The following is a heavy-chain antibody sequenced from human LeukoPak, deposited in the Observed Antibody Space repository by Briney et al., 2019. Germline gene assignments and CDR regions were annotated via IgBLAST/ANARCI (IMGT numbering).Heavy chain of an antibody. CDR1: GFTFSSYA. J-gene: IGHJ4*02. V-gene: IGHV3-23*01. D-gene: IGHD3-22*01. Sequence: GGSLRLSCAASGFTFSSYAMSWVRQAPGKGLEWVSAISGSGGSTFYADSVKGRFTISRDNSKNTLYLQMNSLRAEDTAVYYCARDRGRYYDSRGFYWGYYFDSWGQGILVTVST. CDR2: ISGSGGST. CDR3: ARDRGRYYDSRGFYWGYYFDS.